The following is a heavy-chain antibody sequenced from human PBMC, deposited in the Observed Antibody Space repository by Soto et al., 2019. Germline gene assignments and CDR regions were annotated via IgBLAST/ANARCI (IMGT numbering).Heavy chain of an antibody. J-gene: IGHJ6*04. CDR3: ARERLGYGAGRGGMDV. D-gene: IGHD3-10*01. Sequence: EVQLLESGGAVVQPGGSLRLSCAASGFTFSSFVMNWVRQAPGKGLEWVSGMSGSGGSICHADSVKGRFTISRDNSKNTLFLDMKSLRADDTAVYHCARERLGYGAGRGGMDVWGKGTTVNVSS. V-gene: IGHV3-23*01. CDR1: GFTFSSFV. CDR2: MSGSGGSI.